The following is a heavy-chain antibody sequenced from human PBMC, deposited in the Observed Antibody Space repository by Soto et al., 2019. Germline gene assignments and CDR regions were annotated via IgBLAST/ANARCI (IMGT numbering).Heavy chain of an antibody. CDR3: AREIRSLEPPYNYYGFDV. CDR1: GDSINSGNYY. V-gene: IGHV4-61*01. Sequence: PETLSLTYTVSGDSINSGNYYWSWIRQSPGKGLEWIGYVFYTGSTNHNPSLTGRVTFLVGTHRKQLYLRLKSVTAADTAVFYSAREIRSLEPPYNYYGFDVLGQGISVT. CDR2: VFYTGST. D-gene: IGHD1-1*01. J-gene: IGHJ6*02.